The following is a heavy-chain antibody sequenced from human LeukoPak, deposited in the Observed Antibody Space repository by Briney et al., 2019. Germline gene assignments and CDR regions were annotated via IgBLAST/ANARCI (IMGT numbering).Heavy chain of an antibody. V-gene: IGHV3-9*01. CDR2: ISWNSGSI. CDR1: GFTFDDYA. CDR3: ARDVAGAGSF. J-gene: IGHJ4*02. Sequence: PGRSLRLSCAASGFTFDDYAMHWVRQAPGKGLEWVSGISWNSGSIGYADSVKGRFTISRDNVQNTLYLQMNSLNAEDTAVYYCARDVAGAGSFWGQGTLVTVSS. D-gene: IGHD3-10*01.